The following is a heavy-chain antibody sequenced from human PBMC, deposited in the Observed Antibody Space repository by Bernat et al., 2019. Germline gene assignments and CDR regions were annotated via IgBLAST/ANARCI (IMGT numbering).Heavy chain of an antibody. CDR1: GFTFSSYE. V-gene: IGHV3-48*03. CDR3: ARDALGCSGGSCFGY. J-gene: IGHJ4*02. D-gene: IGHD2-15*01. CDR2: ISSSGSTI. Sequence: EVQLVESGGGLVQPGGSLRLSCAASGFTFSSYEMNWVRQAPGKGLEWVSYISSSGSTIYYTDSVKGRFTISRDNAKNSMYLQMNSLSAEDTAVYYCARDALGCSGGSCFGYWGQGTLVTVSS.